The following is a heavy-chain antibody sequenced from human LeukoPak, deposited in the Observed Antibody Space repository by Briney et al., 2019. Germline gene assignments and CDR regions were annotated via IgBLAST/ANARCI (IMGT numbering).Heavy chain of an antibody. CDR2: ISSSSSTI. J-gene: IGHJ4*02. CDR3: AREAPRGYYDSGGYYDY. D-gene: IGHD3-22*01. CDR1: GFTFSSYS. V-gene: IGHV3-48*01. Sequence: WGSLRLSCAASGFTFSSYSMNWVRQAPGKGLEWVSYISSSSSTIYYADSVKGRFTISRDNAKNSLYLQMNSLRAEDTAVYYCAREAPRGYYDSGGYYDYWGQGTLVTFSS.